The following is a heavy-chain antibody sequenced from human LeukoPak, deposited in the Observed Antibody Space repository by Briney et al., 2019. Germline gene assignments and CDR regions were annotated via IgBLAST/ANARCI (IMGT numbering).Heavy chain of an antibody. D-gene: IGHD3-10*01. V-gene: IGHV1-2*02. CDR3: ARVANLHGSGSYYNVYAFDI. Sequence: GASVKVSCKASRYTFTGYYMHWVRQAPGQGLEWMGWINPNSGGTNYAQKFQGRVTMTRDTSISTAYMELSRLRSDDTAVYYCARVANLHGSGSYYNVYAFDIWGQGTMVTVSS. J-gene: IGHJ3*02. CDR1: RYTFTGYY. CDR2: INPNSGGT.